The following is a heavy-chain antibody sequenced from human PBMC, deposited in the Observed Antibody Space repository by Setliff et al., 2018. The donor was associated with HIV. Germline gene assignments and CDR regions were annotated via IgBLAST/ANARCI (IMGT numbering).Heavy chain of an antibody. J-gene: IGHJ3*02. CDR1: GGAISSRSYY. V-gene: IGHV4-39*01. CDR3: ARQSGYTRGWDIFGVVAGSFDI. CDR2: IFHSGST. D-gene: IGHD3-3*01. Sequence: PSETLSLTCTVSGGAISSRSYYWGWIRQPPAKGLEWIANIFHSGSTHYNPSVQSRVTISVDTSKNQFSLRLNSVTAADTAVYYCARQSGYTRGWDIFGVVAGSFDIWGLGTMVTVSS.